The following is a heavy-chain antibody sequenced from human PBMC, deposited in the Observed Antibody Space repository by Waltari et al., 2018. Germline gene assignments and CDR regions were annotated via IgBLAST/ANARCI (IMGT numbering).Heavy chain of an antibody. D-gene: IGHD3-22*01. Sequence: QVQLVQSGAEVKTPGASVKVSCKASGYTFTSYAMHWVRQARGQRLEWMGWINAGNGNTKYSQKFQGRFTITRDTSASTDYMELSSLRSEDTAVYYCARAGRVSGMDGWGQGTTVTVSS. CDR1: GYTFTSYA. CDR2: INAGNGNT. V-gene: IGHV1-3*01. CDR3: ARAGRVSGMDG. J-gene: IGHJ6*02.